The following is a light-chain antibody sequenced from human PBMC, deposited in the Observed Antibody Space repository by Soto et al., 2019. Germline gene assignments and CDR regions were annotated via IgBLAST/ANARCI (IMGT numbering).Light chain of an antibody. CDR2: GAP. CDR1: QSVSSNY. V-gene: IGKV3-20*01. Sequence: EIVLTQSPGPLSLSPGERATLSCRASQSVSSNYIAWYQQNPGQAPRLLLYGAPTRATGIPDRFSGSGSGTDFPLTISRLEPEDFAVYLSQQYGRALPFAFGQGTKVQIK. CDR3: QQYGRALPFA. J-gene: IGKJ2*01.